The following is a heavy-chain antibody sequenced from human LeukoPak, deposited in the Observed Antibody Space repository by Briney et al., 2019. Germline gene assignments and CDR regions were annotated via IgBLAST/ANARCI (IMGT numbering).Heavy chain of an antibody. J-gene: IGHJ6*02. Sequence: ASVKVSCKASGYTFTSYDINWVRQATGQGLEWMGWMNPNSGNTGYAQKFQGRVTMTRNTSISTAYMELSSLRSEDTAVYYCARDWGSSGWTGYYYYGMDVWGQGTTVTVSS. D-gene: IGHD6-19*01. CDR3: ARDWGSSGWTGYYYYGMDV. V-gene: IGHV1-8*01. CDR1: GYTFTSYD. CDR2: MNPNSGNT.